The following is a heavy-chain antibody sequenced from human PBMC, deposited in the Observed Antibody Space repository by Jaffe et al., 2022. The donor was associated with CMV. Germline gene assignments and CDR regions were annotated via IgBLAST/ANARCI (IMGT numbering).Heavy chain of an antibody. Sequence: EVQLVETGGGLIQPGGSLRLSCAASGFTVSSNYMSWVRQAPGKGLEWVSVIYSGGSTYYADSVKGRFTISRDNSKNTLYLQMNSLRAEDTAVYYCARLSGSGWMYYFDYWGQGTLVTVSS. CDR2: IYSGGST. V-gene: IGHV3-53*02. CDR1: GFTVSSNY. J-gene: IGHJ4*02. D-gene: IGHD6-19*01. CDR3: ARLSGSGWMYYFDY.